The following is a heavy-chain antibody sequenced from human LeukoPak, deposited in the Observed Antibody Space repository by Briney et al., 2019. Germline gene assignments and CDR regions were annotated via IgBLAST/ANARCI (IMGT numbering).Heavy chain of an antibody. Sequence: ASVKVSCKASGCTFNTYETNCVRQATGQGLEWKGWMNTNTMNPTYAQGFTGRFVFSLDTSVSTAYSQISSLKAEDTAVYYCARMTAMSPGLWGQGTLVTVSS. D-gene: IGHD2-21*02. CDR1: GCTFNTYE. CDR3: ARMTAMSPGL. J-gene: IGHJ4*02. V-gene: IGHV7-4-1*02. CDR2: MNTNTMNP.